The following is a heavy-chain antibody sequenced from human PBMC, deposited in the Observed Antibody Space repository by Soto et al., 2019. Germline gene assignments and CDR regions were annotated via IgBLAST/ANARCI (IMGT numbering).Heavy chain of an antibody. Sequence: QVQLVESGEGLVKPGGSLRLSCAASGSTFGDYSMSWFRQTPGKGLEWVSYISGSSSYTNYPDFVKGRFTISRDTAKKSLYLQMNSLRAEDTAVYYCARDRNTADYGGNSPGNYWGQGTLVTVSS. CDR2: ISGSSSYT. J-gene: IGHJ4*02. CDR3: ARDRNTADYGGNSPGNY. CDR1: GSTFGDYS. V-gene: IGHV3-11*05. D-gene: IGHD4-17*01.